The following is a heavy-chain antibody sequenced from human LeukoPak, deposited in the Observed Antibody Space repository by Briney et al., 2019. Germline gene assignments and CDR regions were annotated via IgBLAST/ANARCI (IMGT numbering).Heavy chain of an antibody. Sequence: VASVKVSCKASGYTFTSYYMNWVRQAPGQGLEWMGIINPSGGSTSYAQKFQGRVTMTRDTSTSTVYMELSSLRSEDTAVYYCARDRGSSWNYYYGMDVWGQGTTVTVSS. V-gene: IGHV1-46*01. CDR2: INPSGGST. J-gene: IGHJ6*02. CDR1: GYTFTSYY. CDR3: ARDRGSSWNYYYGMDV. D-gene: IGHD6-13*01.